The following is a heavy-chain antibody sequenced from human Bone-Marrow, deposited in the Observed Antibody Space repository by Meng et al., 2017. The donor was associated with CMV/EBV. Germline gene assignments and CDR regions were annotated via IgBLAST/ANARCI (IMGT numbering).Heavy chain of an antibody. CDR2: INPNSGGT. V-gene: IGHV1-8*01. J-gene: IGHJ2*01. Sequence: ASVKVSCKASGYTFTSYDINWVRQATGQGLEWMGWINPNSGGTNYAQKFQGRVTMTRDTSTSTVYMELSSLRSEDTAVYYCARDREFYCGGDCYPSGGFDLWGRGTLVTVSS. D-gene: IGHD2-21*01. CDR3: ARDREFYCGGDCYPSGGFDL. CDR1: GYTFTSYD.